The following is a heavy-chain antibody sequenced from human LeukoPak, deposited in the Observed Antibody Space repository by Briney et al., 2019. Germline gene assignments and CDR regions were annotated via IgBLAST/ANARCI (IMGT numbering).Heavy chain of an antibody. V-gene: IGHV3-23*01. CDR3: AKDRRYSYGSFDY. CDR1: GLTFSSYA. J-gene: IGHJ4*02. D-gene: IGHD5-18*01. CDR2: NSGSGGST. Sequence: GGPLRLSCGASGLTFSSYAMSWVRQAPGKGVEWVSANSGSGGSTYYADSVKGRFTISRDNSKNTPYLQMNSLRAEDPAVYYCAKDRRYSYGSFDYWGQGTLVTVSS.